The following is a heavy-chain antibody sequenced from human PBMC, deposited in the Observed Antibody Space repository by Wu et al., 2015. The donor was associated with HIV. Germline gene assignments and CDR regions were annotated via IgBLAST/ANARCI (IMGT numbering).Heavy chain of an antibody. J-gene: IGHJ3*02. CDR1: GYTFTGYY. CDR2: INPNSGGT. V-gene: IGHV1-2*02. Sequence: QVQLVQSGAEVKKPGASVKVSCEASGYTFTGYYTQWVRQAPGQGLEWMGWINPNSGGTKFARKFQGRVTMTRDTSINTAYMELSSLRSDDTAVYYCAKTKYFYGSSPNAFDIWGQGTLVTVSS. CDR3: AKTKYFYGSSPNAFDI. D-gene: IGHD3-10*01.